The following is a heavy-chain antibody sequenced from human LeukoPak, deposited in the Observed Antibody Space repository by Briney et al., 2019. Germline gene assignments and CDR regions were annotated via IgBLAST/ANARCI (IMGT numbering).Heavy chain of an antibody. V-gene: IGHV3-21*01. J-gene: IGHJ4*02. CDR1: AFTFSSYS. D-gene: IGHD6-6*01. CDR3: ARDEYASSPGYCDY. CDR2: ISSSGSYI. Sequence: GGSPRLSCAASAFTFSSYSMNWVRQAPGKGLEWVSCISSSGSYIYYADSVKGRFTISRDNAKNSLYLQMNSLRAEDTAVYYCARDEYASSPGYCDYWGQGTLVTVSS.